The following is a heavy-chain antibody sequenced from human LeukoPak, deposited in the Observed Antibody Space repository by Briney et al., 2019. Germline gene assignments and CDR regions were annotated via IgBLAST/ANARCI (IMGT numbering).Heavy chain of an antibody. CDR3: ARDLEAVAAPGYFDL. CDR1: GFTFSSNY. V-gene: IGHV3-53*01. CDR2: IYSGGST. J-gene: IGHJ2*01. D-gene: IGHD6-19*01. Sequence: GGSLRLSCAASGFTFSSNYMSWVRQAPGKGLEWVSVIYSGGSTYYADSVKGRFTISRDNSKNTLYLQMNSLRAEDTAVYYCARDLEAVAAPGYFDLWGRGTLVTVSS.